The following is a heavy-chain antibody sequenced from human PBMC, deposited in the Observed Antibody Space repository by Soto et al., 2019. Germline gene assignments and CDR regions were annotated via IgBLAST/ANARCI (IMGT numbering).Heavy chain of an antibody. Sequence: QVQLQESGPGLVKPSGTLSLTCAVSGGSISSSNWWSWVRQPPGKGLEWIGEIYHSGSTNYNPSLQSRGTIPVGKSKNQFSLKLTAVTAADRAVYYCAGWPDTAMANNWFDPWGQGTLVTVSS. D-gene: IGHD5-18*01. V-gene: IGHV4-4*02. J-gene: IGHJ5*02. CDR3: AGWPDTAMANNWFDP. CDR2: IYHSGST. CDR1: GGSISSSNW.